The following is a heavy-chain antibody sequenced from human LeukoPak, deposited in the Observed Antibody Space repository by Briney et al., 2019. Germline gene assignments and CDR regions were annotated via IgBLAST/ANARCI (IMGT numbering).Heavy chain of an antibody. D-gene: IGHD5-24*01. J-gene: IGHJ5*02. CDR2: VNEDGSEQ. CDR3: ARGRGWIDP. V-gene: IGHV3-7*01. CDR1: GFTVSSNY. Sequence: GGSLRLSCAASGFTVSSNYMSWVRQAPGKGLEWVANVNEDGSEQNYLDSVKGRFTISRDNAKNSVYLQMHGLRVEETAVYFCARGRGWIDPWGPGTLVTVSS.